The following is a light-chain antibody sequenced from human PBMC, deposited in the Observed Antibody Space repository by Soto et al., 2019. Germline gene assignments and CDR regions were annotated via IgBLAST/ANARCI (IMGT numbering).Light chain of an antibody. V-gene: IGLV2-14*01. CDR1: SSDVGGYNY. Sequence: QSALTQPASVSGSPGQSITVSCTGTSSDVGGYNYVSWYQQHPGKAPKVMIYDVSKRPSGVSNRFSGSKSGNKASLTISGLHAEDEADYYCNSYTSSSTLPYVFGTGTKLTVL. CDR3: NSYTSSSTLPYV. J-gene: IGLJ1*01. CDR2: DVS.